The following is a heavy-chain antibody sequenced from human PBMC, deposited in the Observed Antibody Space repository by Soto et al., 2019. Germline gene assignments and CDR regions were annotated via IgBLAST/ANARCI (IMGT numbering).Heavy chain of an antibody. J-gene: IGHJ6*03. CDR1: GFSLSTSGVG. CDR2: IYWDDDK. V-gene: IGHV2-5*02. D-gene: IGHD6-6*01. Sequence: QITLKESGPTLVKPTQTLTLTCTFSGFSLSTSGVGVGWIRQPPGKALEWLALIYWDDDKRYSPSLKSRLTTPKNTTKTRVVLKLPNMHPVDTPPYSGHHRLQRAGGEYTRSPNPTHYYSVHVGGKGPPVTASS. CDR3: HHRLQRAGGEYTRSPNPTHYYSVHV.